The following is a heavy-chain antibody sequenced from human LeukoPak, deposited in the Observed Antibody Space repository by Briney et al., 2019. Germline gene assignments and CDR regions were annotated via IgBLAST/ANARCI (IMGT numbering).Heavy chain of an antibody. J-gene: IGHJ6*03. CDR3: ARGRYSYGPQNYDYMDV. CDR1: GGSMNQYY. D-gene: IGHD5-18*01. Sequence: PSETLSLTCTVSGGSMNQYYWTWIRQSAGKGLEWIGRIYTSGSTYYNPSLKSRVSMSVDTSKNQFSLKLSSVTAADTAVYYCARGRYSYGPQNYDYMDVWGKGTTVTISS. CDR2: IYTSGST. V-gene: IGHV4-4*07.